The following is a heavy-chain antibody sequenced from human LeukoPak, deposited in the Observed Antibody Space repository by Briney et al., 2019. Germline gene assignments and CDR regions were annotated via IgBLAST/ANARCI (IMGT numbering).Heavy chain of an antibody. Sequence: PSETLSLTCTVPGDGIHNFYCNWIRQPAGKGLEWIGRIYSTGSTNYNPSLRSRVTMSVDTSKNQFSLKLSSVAAADTAIYYCARGVGLKYYFDSWGQGTLVTVSS. V-gene: IGHV4-4*07. CDR2: IYSTGST. D-gene: IGHD3-10*01. J-gene: IGHJ4*02. CDR3: ARGVGLKYYFDS. CDR1: GDGIHNFY.